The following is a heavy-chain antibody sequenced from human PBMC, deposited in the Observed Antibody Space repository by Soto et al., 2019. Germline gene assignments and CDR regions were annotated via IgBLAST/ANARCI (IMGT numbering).Heavy chain of an antibody. V-gene: IGHV1-24*01. CDR3: ATSQTGTIGGGYYYCYGMDV. Sequence: GASVKVSCKVSGYTLTELSMHWVRQAPGKGLEWMGGFDPVDGETIYAQKFQGRVTMTEDTSTDTAYMELSSLRSEDTAVYYCATSQTGTIGGGYYYCYGMDVWGQGTTVTVSS. J-gene: IGHJ6*02. D-gene: IGHD1-1*01. CDR2: FDPVDGET. CDR1: GYTLTELS.